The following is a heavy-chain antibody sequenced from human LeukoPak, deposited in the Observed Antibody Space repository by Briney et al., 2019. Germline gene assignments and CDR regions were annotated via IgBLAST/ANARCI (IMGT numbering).Heavy chain of an antibody. V-gene: IGHV4-59*08. CDR2: IYYSGNT. CDR3: ARHTYTVYGSYYFDN. Sequence: SETLSLTCAVYGGSFSGYYWSWIRRPPGKGLEWIGYIYYSGNTNYNPSLKSRLTISVDTAKNQFSLKMSSVTAADTAVYYCARHTYTVYGSYYFDNWGQGTLVTVSS. D-gene: IGHD3-16*01. J-gene: IGHJ4*02. CDR1: GGSFSGYY.